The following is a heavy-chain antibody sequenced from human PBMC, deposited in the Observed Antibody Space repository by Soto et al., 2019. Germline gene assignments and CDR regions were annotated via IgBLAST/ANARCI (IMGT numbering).Heavy chain of an antibody. CDR2: IRDKANSYAT. CDR1: GFTFSDSA. D-gene: IGHD6-19*01. CDR3: TRQGSESGWGLGY. Sequence: GSLTLSCAADGFTFSDSALHWFRQASGKGLEWMGRIRDKANSYATAYAASVKGKFTISRDDSKNTAYLQMNSLKTEDTAVYYCTRQGSESGWGLGYWGQGTLVTVYS. V-gene: IGHV3-73*01. J-gene: IGHJ4*02.